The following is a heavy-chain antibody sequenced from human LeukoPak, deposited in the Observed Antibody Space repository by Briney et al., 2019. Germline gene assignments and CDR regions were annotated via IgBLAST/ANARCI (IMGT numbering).Heavy chain of an antibody. V-gene: IGHV3-13*04. Sequence: PGESLRLSCAASGFTSSAYDMHWVRQITGGGLEWVSTSGTVSDTFYSDSVKGRFTISRENAKNSVHLQMNSLRVEDSAIYFCVRAAMPYIINGRRFDYWGQGTLVTVSS. J-gene: IGHJ4*02. CDR3: VRAAMPYIINGRRFDY. CDR2: SGTVSDT. D-gene: IGHD2-2*01. CDR1: GFTSSAYD.